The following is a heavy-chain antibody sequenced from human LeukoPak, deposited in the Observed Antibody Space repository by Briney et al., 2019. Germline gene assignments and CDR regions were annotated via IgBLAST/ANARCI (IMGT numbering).Heavy chain of an antibody. J-gene: IGHJ4*02. V-gene: IGHV4-34*01. Sequence: SETLSLTCAVYGGSFSGYYWSWIRQPPGRGLEWIGHIHPSGSLNYNPSLKSRVIISVDTSRNQFSLKLNSVTAADTAVYYCARVIVVVTAIRWVDYWGQGTLVTVSS. CDR2: IHPSGSL. D-gene: IGHD2-21*02. CDR1: GGSFSGYY. CDR3: ARVIVVVTAIRWVDY.